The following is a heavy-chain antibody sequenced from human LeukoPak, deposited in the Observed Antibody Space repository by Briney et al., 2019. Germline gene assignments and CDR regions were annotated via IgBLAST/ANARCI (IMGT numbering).Heavy chain of an antibody. CDR2: INHSGTT. CDR1: SGSFSGYY. D-gene: IGHD3-9*01. V-gene: IGHV4-34*01. CDR3: ARLRRGNTGYYYRLFAS. Sequence: SETLSLTCAVSSGSFSGYYWTWLRQSPGKGLERIGEINHSGTTSYNPSLKSRATISVDTSKNQFSLKLSSVTAADTSVYYCARLRRGNTGYYYRLFASWGQGTPVTVSS. J-gene: IGHJ4*02.